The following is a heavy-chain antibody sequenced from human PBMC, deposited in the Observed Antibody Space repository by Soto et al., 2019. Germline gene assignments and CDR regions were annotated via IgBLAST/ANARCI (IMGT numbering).Heavy chain of an antibody. V-gene: IGHV1-3*01. D-gene: IGHD6-19*01. CDR2: INAGNGNT. J-gene: IGHJ3*02. CDR1: GYTFTSYA. Sequence: GASVKVSCKASGYTFTSYAMHWVRQAPGQRLEWMGWINAGNGNTKYSQKFQGRVTITRDTSASTAYMGLSSLRSEDTAVYYCASPSTGLAVAGTRWAFDIWGQGTMVTVSS. CDR3: ASPSTGLAVAGTRWAFDI.